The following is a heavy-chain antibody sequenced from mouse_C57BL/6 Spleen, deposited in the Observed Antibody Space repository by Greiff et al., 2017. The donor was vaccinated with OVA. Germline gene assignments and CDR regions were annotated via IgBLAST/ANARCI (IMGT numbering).Heavy chain of an antibody. J-gene: IGHJ4*01. CDR3: AMATTVVEDAMDY. D-gene: IGHD1-1*01. CDR1: GYAFSSSW. CDR2: IYPGDGDT. V-gene: IGHV1-82*01. Sequence: VQLQESGPELVKPGASVKISCKASGYAFSSSWMNWVKQRPGKGLEWIGRIYPGDGDTNYNGKFKGKATLTADKSSSTAYMQLSSLTSEDSAVYFCAMATTVVEDAMDYWGQGTSVTVSS.